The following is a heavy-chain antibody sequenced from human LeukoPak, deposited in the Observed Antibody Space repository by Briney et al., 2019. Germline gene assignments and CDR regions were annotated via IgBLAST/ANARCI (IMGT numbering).Heavy chain of an antibody. CDR3: ARAVTMDYFDY. CDR2: IGGSGGST. D-gene: IGHD4-17*01. Sequence: GGSLRLSCAASGFTFSSYAMSWVRQAPGKGLEWVSAIGGSGGSTYYADSVKGRFTISRDNSKNTLYLQMNSLRAEDTAVYYCARAVTMDYFDYWGQGTLVTVSS. CDR1: GFTFSSYA. J-gene: IGHJ4*02. V-gene: IGHV3-23*01.